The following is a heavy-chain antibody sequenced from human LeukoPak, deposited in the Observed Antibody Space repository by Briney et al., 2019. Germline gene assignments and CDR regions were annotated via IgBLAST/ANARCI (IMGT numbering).Heavy chain of an antibody. D-gene: IGHD3-22*01. CDR1: GGSLTSFY. V-gene: IGHV4-59*01. CDR2: IYHGGTT. CDR3: TREKLVVGPHFEH. Sequence: PSETLSLTCAVSGGSLTSFYWSWIRQPPGKGLEWIGYIYHGGTTMYNPSLKSRVTVSVDTSKNQFSLWLTSVTAADTAMYYCTREKLVVGPHFEHWGRGLLVSVSS. J-gene: IGHJ4*02.